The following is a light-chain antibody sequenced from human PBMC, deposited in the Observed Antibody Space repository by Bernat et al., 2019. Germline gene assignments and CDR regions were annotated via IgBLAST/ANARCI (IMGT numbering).Light chain of an antibody. CDR2: GVT. Sequence: QSALTQPASVSGSPGQSITISCNGTSRDIGNYNRVSWYQHHPGTAPTLLIYGVTRRPSGVSNRFSGSKSGQTASLTISGLEADDDADYSCCSYVGRTTFWVFGGGTKLTVL. CDR1: SRDIGNYNR. J-gene: IGLJ3*02. V-gene: IGLV2-23*02. CDR3: CSYVGRTTFWV.